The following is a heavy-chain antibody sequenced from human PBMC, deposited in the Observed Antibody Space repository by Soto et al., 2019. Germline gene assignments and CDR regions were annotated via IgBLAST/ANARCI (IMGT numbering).Heavy chain of an antibody. J-gene: IGHJ4*02. CDR3: ASVRPQLVLAEYFDY. CDR2: IYYSGST. V-gene: IGHV4-31*03. D-gene: IGHD6-13*01. CDR1: GGSISSGGYY. Sequence: QVQLQESGPGLVKPSQTLSLTCTVSGGSISSGGYYWSWIRQHPGKGLEWIGYIYYSGSTYYNPSLKSRVTISVSTSKNQFSLKLSSVTAADTAVYYCASVRPQLVLAEYFDYWGQGTLVTVSS.